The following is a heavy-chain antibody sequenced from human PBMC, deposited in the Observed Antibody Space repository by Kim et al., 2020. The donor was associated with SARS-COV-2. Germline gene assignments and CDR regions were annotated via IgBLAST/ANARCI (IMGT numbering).Heavy chain of an antibody. CDR3: AKDDRPGSGLSGMDV. CDR2: LSASGATT. V-gene: IGHV3-23*01. J-gene: IGHJ6*02. CDR1: GFTFSSYA. Sequence: GGSLRLSCAASGFTFSSYAMNWVRQAPGKGLEWVSALSASGATTYYADSVRGRFTISRDNSMNTLYLQMNSLRAEDTAVYYCAKDDRPGSGLSGMDVWGQGTTVTVSS. D-gene: IGHD3-10*01.